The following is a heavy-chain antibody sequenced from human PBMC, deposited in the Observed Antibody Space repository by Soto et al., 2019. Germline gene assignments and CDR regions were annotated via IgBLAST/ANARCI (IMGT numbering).Heavy chain of an antibody. D-gene: IGHD3-3*01. CDR3: ARSPLRFLEWLPISYYYYRMDV. J-gene: IGHJ6*02. CDR1: GYTFTSYD. Sequence: GASVKVSCKASGYTFTSYDINWGRQATGQGLEWMGWMNPNSANTGYAQKFQGRVTMTRNTSISTAYMELSSLRSEDTAVYYCARSPLRFLEWLPISYYYYRMDVWGQATTVTVSS. CDR2: MNPNSANT. V-gene: IGHV1-8*01.